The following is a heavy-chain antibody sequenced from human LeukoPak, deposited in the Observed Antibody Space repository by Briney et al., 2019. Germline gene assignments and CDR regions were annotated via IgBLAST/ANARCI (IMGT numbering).Heavy chain of an antibody. Sequence: GGSLRLSCAASGFTFSSYAMHWVRQAPGKGLEWVAVISYDGSNKYYADSVKGRFTISRDNSKNTLYLQMNSLRAEDTAVYYCARDPPYCSGGSCYSTGMDVWGQGTTVTVSS. D-gene: IGHD2-15*01. CDR3: ARDPPYCSGGSCYSTGMDV. J-gene: IGHJ6*02. CDR1: GFTFSSYA. CDR2: ISYDGSNK. V-gene: IGHV3-30-3*01.